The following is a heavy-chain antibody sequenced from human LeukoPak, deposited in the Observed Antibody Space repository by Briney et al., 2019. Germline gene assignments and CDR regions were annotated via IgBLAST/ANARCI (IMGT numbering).Heavy chain of an antibody. Sequence: GGSLRLSCAASGFTFDYYAMSWVRQAPGKGLEWASAVTGSGDNTYYADSVKGRFTVSRDNSKNTLYLQINSLRAEDTAVYHCAKAGLVGAPYYYYYYMDVWGNGTTVTVS. CDR3: AKAGLVGAPYYYYYYMDV. J-gene: IGHJ6*03. V-gene: IGHV3-23*01. CDR1: GFTFDYYA. CDR2: VTGSGDNT. D-gene: IGHD1-26*01.